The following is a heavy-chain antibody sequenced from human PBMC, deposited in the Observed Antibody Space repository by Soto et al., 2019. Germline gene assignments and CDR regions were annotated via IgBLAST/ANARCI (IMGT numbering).Heavy chain of an antibody. Sequence: GGSLRLSCAASGFTFSSYGMHWVRQAPGKGLEWVAVISYDGSNKYYADSVKGRFTISRDNSKNTLYLQMNSLRAEDTAVYYCANGVKNWNYWAPWGYYGMDVWGQGTTVTVSS. CDR1: GFTFSSYG. CDR2: ISYDGSNK. D-gene: IGHD1-7*01. CDR3: ANGVKNWNYWAPWGYYGMDV. V-gene: IGHV3-30*18. J-gene: IGHJ6*02.